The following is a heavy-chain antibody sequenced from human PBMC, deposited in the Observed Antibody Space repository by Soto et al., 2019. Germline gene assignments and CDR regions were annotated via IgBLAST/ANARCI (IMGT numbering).Heavy chain of an antibody. CDR3: VRDGSKTLRDCFDP. V-gene: IGHV4-4*07. D-gene: IGHD4-17*01. J-gene: IGHJ5*02. CDR1: GGSMSKFY. Sequence: SETLSLTCTVSGGSMSKFYWSWIRKTAGKGLEWMGRVYATGTSDYNPSLRSRIAMSVDISKKTFSLRLRSVTAADTGVYYCVRDGSKTLRDCFDPWGQGILVTVSS. CDR2: VYATGTS.